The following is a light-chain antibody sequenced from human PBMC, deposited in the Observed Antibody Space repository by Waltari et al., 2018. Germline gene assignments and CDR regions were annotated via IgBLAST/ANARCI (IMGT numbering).Light chain of an antibody. Sequence: VMTQSPSTLSESSGKMVTMTCRASQSGSNNVAWYQQRPGQAPRLLIYGVSNRATDVPAKFSGSRSGTEVTLTINTLQSEDAATYYCQQYNVWPRTFGQGTKVEI. CDR3: QQYNVWPRT. CDR2: GVS. V-gene: IGKV3-15*01. CDR1: QSGSNN. J-gene: IGKJ1*01.